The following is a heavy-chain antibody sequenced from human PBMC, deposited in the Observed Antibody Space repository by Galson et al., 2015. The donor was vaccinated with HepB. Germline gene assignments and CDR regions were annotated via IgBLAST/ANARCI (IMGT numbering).Heavy chain of an antibody. Sequence: SLRLSCAASGFAFSSHPMSWVRQAPGKGLECVSYIRSSADTIYSAESLKGRFTISRDNAKNSLYLQMNSLTAEDTAVYYCARDFGAAGLDYWGQGTLVTVSS. D-gene: IGHD6-13*01. CDR1: GFAFSSHP. CDR3: ARDFGAAGLDY. J-gene: IGHJ4*02. V-gene: IGHV3-48*01. CDR2: IRSSADTI.